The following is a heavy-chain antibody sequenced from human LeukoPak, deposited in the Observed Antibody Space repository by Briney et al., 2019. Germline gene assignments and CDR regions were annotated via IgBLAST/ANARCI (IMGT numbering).Heavy chain of an antibody. Sequence: GGSLRLSCAASGFTFSGFSMSWVRQSPTKGLEWVANIKQDGSERYYEDSVKGRFTISRDNAKNSLSLQMNNLRVEDTAVYYCARAGSHWHYVYWGQGTVVTVSS. V-gene: IGHV3-7*01. CDR3: ARAGSHWHYVY. D-gene: IGHD3-10*01. CDR1: GFTFSGFS. CDR2: IKQDGSER. J-gene: IGHJ4*02.